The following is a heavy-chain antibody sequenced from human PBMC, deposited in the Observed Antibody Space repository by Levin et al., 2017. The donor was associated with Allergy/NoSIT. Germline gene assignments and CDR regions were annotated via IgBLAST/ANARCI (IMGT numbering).Heavy chain of an antibody. CDR3: ARDQGLA. CDR2: ISGSGTYI. J-gene: IGHJ5*02. V-gene: IGHV3-21*04. Sequence: GESLKISCVASGFSFSGYSMNWVRQAPGKGLEWVSTISGSGTYINYVDSVKGRFAISRDDAKNSVHLQMNSLRDEDTAVYYCARDQGLAWGQGVLVTVSS. CDR1: GFSFSGYS.